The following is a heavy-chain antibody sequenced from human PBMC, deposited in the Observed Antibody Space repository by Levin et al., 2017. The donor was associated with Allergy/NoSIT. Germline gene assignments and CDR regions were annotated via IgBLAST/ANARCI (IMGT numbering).Heavy chain of an antibody. CDR2: IYYSGST. CDR3: ASWDIVVVPAAGGP. Sequence: GSLRLSCTVSGGSISSSSYYWGWIRQPPGKGLEWIGSIYYSGSTYYNPSLKSRVTISVDTSKNQFSLKLSSVTAADTAVYYCASWDIVVVPAAGGPWGQGTLVTVSS. J-gene: IGHJ4*02. CDR1: GGSISSSSYY. V-gene: IGHV4-39*01. D-gene: IGHD2-2*01.